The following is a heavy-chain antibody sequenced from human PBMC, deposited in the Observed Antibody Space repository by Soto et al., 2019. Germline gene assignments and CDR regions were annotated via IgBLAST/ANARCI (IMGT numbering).Heavy chain of an antibody. CDR1: GFTFSSYS. V-gene: IGHV3-23*01. CDR3: AKDLAAAPPHSSGCPS. D-gene: IGHD6-19*01. CDR2: ISGSGGSR. Sequence: GGSLRLSCAASGFTFSSYSVSWVRQAPGQWLECVSAISGSGGSRYYADSVRGRFNISRDNAKNTLYLQMNSLRAEDTAVDPAAKDLAAAPPHSSGCPSWGQGT. J-gene: IGHJ1*01.